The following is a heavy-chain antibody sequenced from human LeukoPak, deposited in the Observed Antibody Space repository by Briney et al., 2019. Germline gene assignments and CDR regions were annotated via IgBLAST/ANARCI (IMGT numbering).Heavy chain of an antibody. V-gene: IGHV4-31*03. D-gene: IGHD6-13*01. CDR2: MYYSGNT. CDR3: ARGGRQLAY. Sequence: SETLSLTCTVSGDSISSGGYSWSWIRQHPGKGLEWIGYMYYSGNTYYNPSLKSRVSISVDTSKNQFSLKLSSVTAADTAVYYCARGGRQLAYWGQGTLVTVSS. CDR1: GDSISSGGYS. J-gene: IGHJ4*02.